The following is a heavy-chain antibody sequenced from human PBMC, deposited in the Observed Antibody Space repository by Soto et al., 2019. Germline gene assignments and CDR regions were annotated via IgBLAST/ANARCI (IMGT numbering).Heavy chain of an antibody. D-gene: IGHD6-19*01. J-gene: IGHJ6*02. CDR2: IWYDGSNK. CDR3: ARDSLSSGWFGGYYGMDV. Sequence: QVQLVESGGGVVQPGRSLRLSCAASGFTFSSYGMHWVRQAPGKGLEWVAVIWYDGSNKYYADSVKGRFTISRDNSKNTLYLQMNSLRAEDTAVYYCARDSLSSGWFGGYYGMDVWGQGTTVTVSS. V-gene: IGHV3-33*01. CDR1: GFTFSSYG.